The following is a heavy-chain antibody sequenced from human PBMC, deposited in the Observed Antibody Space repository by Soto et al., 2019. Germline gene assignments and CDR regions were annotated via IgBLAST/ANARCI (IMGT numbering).Heavy chain of an antibody. CDR2: IWYDGSNK. J-gene: IGHJ3*02. V-gene: IGHV3-33*01. Sequence: QVQLVESGGGVVQPGRSLRLSCAASGFTFSSYGMHWVRQAPGKGLEWVAVIWYDGSNKYYADSVKGRFTISRDNSKNTLYLQMNSLRAEDTAVYYCARDRRILEWLLLSSHAFDIWGQGTMVTVSS. CDR1: GFTFSSYG. CDR3: ARDRRILEWLLLSSHAFDI. D-gene: IGHD3-3*01.